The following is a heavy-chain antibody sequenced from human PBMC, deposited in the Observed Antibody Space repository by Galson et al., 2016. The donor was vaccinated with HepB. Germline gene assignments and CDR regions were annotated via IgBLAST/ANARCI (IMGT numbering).Heavy chain of an antibody. CDR3: ARDGRELVSHDYYSYMDV. V-gene: IGHV3-21*01. CDR1: GFTFSSYN. D-gene: IGHD1-7*01. CDR2: ISRGSAYI. J-gene: IGHJ6*02. Sequence: SLRLSCAASGFTFSSYNLNWVRQAPGTGLEWVSSISRGSAYIYYAASGNGRFTISRDNAKKSLFLQMNSLRAEDTAVYYCARDGRELVSHDYYSYMDVWGQGTTVTVSS.